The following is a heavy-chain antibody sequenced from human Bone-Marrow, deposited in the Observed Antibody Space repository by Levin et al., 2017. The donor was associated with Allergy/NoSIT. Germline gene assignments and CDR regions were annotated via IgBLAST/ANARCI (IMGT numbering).Heavy chain of an antibody. CDR2: IIPMAVTA. J-gene: IGHJ6*02. Sequence: KISCKASGGTFRTSGFTWVRQAPGHGLEWMGGIIPMAVTANYAEKFQDRVTITADESTNTVYMDLSSLRSEDTAVYYCARDVNSNSNYYGMDVWGQGTTVTVFS. V-gene: IGHV1-69*01. D-gene: IGHD5-18*01. CDR1: GGTFRTSG. CDR3: ARDVNSNSNYYGMDV.